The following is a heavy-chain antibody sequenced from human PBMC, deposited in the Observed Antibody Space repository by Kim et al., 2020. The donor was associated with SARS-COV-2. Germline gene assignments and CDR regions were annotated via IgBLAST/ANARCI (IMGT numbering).Heavy chain of an antibody. CDR3: AKDLEWRYSSSWFFDY. D-gene: IGHD6-13*01. V-gene: IGHV3-30*02. Sequence: VKGRFTISRDNSKNTLYLQMNSLRAEDTAVYYCAKDLEWRYSSSWFFDYWGQGTLVTVSS. J-gene: IGHJ4*02.